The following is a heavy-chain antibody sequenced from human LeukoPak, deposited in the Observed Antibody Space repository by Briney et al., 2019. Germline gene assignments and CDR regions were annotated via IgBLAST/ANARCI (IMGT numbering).Heavy chain of an antibody. CDR1: GFTFSGNW. D-gene: IGHD1-26*01. CDR3: ARGVVVGASGIKN. J-gene: IGHJ4*02. CDR2: INQDGSRK. Sequence: PGGSLRLSCAASGFTFSGNWMSWVRQAPGKGLEWVANINQDGSRKHYVDSVKGRFTISRDNAENSLYLQVNSLGAEDTALYYCARGVVVGASGIKNWGQGTLVTVSS. V-gene: IGHV3-7*01.